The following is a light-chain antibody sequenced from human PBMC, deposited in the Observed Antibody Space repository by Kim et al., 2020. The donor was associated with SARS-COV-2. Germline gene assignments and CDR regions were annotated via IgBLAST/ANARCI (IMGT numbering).Light chain of an antibody. V-gene: IGLV3-21*04. J-gene: IGLJ2*01. CDR3: QVWDSSSDHRVV. Sequence: SYELTQPPSVSVAPGKTARVSCGGNSIGSKSVHWYQQKSGQAPVVVIYYDSDRPSGIPERFSGSSSGNTATLTISRVEAGDEAVYYCQVWDSSSDHRVVFGGGTQLTVL. CDR1: SIGSKS. CDR2: YDS.